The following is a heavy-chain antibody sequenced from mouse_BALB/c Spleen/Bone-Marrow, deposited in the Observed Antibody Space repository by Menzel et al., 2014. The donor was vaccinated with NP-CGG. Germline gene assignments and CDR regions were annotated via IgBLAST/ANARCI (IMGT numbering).Heavy chain of an antibody. J-gene: IGHJ1*01. CDR1: GYTFTSYW. CDR2: IDPSDSYT. CDR3: TRRDYDWYFDV. Sequence: VQLQQSGAELVKPGASVKMSCKASGYTFTSYWMHWVKQRPGQGLEWIGVIDPSDSYTSYNQKFKGKATLTVDTSSSTAYMQLSSLTSEDSAVYYCTRRDYDWYFDVWGAGTTVTVSS. V-gene: IGHV1S127*01. D-gene: IGHD2-4*01.